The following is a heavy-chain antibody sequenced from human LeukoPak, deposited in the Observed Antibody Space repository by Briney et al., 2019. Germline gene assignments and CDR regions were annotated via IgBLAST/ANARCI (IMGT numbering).Heavy chain of an antibody. J-gene: IGHJ3*02. CDR1: GGTFSSYA. CDR3: AREGVGVRDSVAFDI. D-gene: IGHD3-10*01. Sequence: APVKVSCKASGGTFSSYAISWVRQAPGQGLEWMGGIIPIFGTANYAQKFQGRVTITADESTSTAYMELSSLRSEDTAVYYCAREGVGVRDSVAFDIWGQGTMVTVSS. V-gene: IGHV1-69*13. CDR2: IIPIFGTA.